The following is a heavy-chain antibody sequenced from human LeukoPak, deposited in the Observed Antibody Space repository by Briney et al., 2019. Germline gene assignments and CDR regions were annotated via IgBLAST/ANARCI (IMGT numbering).Heavy chain of an antibody. CDR3: AKAPPAEY. CDR1: GFTFSSYA. CDR2: ISGSDSST. Sequence: GGSMRLSCAASGFTFSSYATSGVRQVPGKGLEWVSGISGSDSSTYYADSADSVKGRFTISRDNSKNTLYLQMNSLRAEDTAVYYCAKAPPAEYWGQGTLVTVSS. V-gene: IGHV3-23*01. J-gene: IGHJ4*02.